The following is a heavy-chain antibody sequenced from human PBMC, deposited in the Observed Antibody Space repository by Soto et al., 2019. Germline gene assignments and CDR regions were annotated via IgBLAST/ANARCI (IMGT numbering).Heavy chain of an antibody. J-gene: IGHJ4*02. Sequence: KPSETLSLTCTVSGGSVSSGSYYWSWIRQPPGKGLEWIGYIYYSGSTNYNPSLKSRVTISVDASKNQFSLKLSSVTAADTAVYYCARGTYYDFWSGYYGWGQGTLVTVSS. D-gene: IGHD3-3*01. CDR3: ARGTYYDFWSGYYG. V-gene: IGHV4-61*01. CDR2: IYYSGST. CDR1: GGSVSSGSYY.